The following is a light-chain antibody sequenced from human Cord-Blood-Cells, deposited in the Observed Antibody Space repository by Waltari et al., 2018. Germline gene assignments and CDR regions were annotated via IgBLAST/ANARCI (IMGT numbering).Light chain of an antibody. J-gene: IGLJ2*01. CDR2: QDS. V-gene: IGLV3-1*01. Sequence: SYELTLPPPGSVSPGQTASITCSGDKLGDKYACWYQQKPGQSPVLVIYQDSKRPPGIPERFSGSNSGNTATLTISGTQAREEADYYCQAWDSSTAVFGGGTKLTVL. CDR3: QAWDSSTAV. CDR1: KLGDKY.